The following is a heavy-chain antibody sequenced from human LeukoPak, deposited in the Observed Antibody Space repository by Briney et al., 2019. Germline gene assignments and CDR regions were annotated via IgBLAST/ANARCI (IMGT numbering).Heavy chain of an antibody. V-gene: IGHV3-7*05. CDR1: GFTFSNYW. CDR3: AREGQQSYGMDV. CDR2: IKQGGSEK. Sequence: PGGSLRLSCAASGFTFSNYWITWVRQAPGKGREWVANIKQGGSEKHYVDSVKGRFTISRDDARNSLYLQMNSLRIEDTAVYYCAREGQQSYGMDVWGQGTTVTVSS. J-gene: IGHJ6*02. D-gene: IGHD6-13*01.